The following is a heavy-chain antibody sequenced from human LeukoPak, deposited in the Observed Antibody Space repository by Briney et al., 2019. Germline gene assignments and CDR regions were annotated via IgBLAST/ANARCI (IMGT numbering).Heavy chain of an antibody. V-gene: IGHV3-11*01. CDR2: ISGSGSTI. CDR1: GFSFSDYH. CDR3: AREWEQLVAFHI. J-gene: IGHJ3*02. Sequence: PGGSLRLSCAGSGFSFSDYHMSWIRQAPGKGLEWVSYISGSGSTIYYADSVKGRFTISRDNAKNSLYLQVSSLRAEDTAVYYCAREWEQLVAFHIWGQGTMVTVSS. D-gene: IGHD1-26*01.